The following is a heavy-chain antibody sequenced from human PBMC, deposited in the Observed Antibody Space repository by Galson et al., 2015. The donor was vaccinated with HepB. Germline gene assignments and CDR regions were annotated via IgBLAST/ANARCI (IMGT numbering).Heavy chain of an antibody. CDR1: GFTFSMYG. Sequence: CLRLSCAASGFTFSMYGMHWVRQAPGKGLEWVADVWYDGSDKYYADSVKGRFTISRDNSKNMVYMQMNSLRAEDTAVYFCARALERSIDAYNLDNGGQGTLVTVSS. CDR3: ARALERSIDAYNLDN. CDR2: VWYDGSDK. J-gene: IGHJ4*02. D-gene: IGHD5-24*01. V-gene: IGHV3-33*01.